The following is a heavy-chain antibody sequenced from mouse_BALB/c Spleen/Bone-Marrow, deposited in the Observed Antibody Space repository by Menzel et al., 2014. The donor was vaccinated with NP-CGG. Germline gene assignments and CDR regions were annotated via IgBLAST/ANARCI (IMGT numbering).Heavy chain of an antibody. J-gene: IGHJ4*01. D-gene: IGHD1-1*02. CDR3: ARDGVYGSHYYAMDY. CDR2: IWAGGST. Sequence: QVQLKQSGPGLVAPPQSLSIPCTVSGFSLTSYGVHWVRQPPGKGLEWLGVIWAGGSTNYNSALMSRLSIGKDNSKSQVFLKMNRLQIDDTAMYYCARDGVYGSHYYAMDYWGQGTSVTVSS. V-gene: IGHV2-9*02. CDR1: GFSLTSYG.